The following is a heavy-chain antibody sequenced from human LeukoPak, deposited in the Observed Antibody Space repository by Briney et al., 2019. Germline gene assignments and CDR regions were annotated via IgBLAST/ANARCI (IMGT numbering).Heavy chain of an antibody. CDR3: ARGGGYSSSWYGDY. V-gene: IGHV3-33*01. J-gene: IGHJ4*02. CDR2: IWYDGSNK. D-gene: IGHD6-13*01. CDR1: GFTFSSYG. Sequence: GGSLRLSCAASGFTFSSYGMHWVRRAPGKGLEWVAVIWYDGSNKYYADSVKGRFTISRDNSKNTLYLQMNSLRAEDTAVYYCARGGGYSSSWYGDYWGRGTLVTVSS.